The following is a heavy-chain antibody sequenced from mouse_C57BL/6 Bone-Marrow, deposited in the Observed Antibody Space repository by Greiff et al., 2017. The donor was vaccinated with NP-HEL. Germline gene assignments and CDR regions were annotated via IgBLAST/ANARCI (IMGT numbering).Heavy chain of an antibody. V-gene: IGHV1-63*01. J-gene: IGHJ4*01. CDR2: IYPGGGYT. Sequence: VKLVESGAELVRPGTSVKMSCKASGYTFTNYWIGWAKQRPGHGLEWIGDIYPGGGYTNYNEKFKGKATLTADKSSSTAYMQFSSLTSEDSAIYYCARYGNYPYYAMDYGGQGTSVTVSS. CDR1: GYTFTNYW. D-gene: IGHD2-1*01. CDR3: ARYGNYPYYAMDY.